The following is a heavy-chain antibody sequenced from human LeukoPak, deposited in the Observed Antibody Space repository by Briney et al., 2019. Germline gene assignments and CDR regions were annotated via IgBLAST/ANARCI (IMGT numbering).Heavy chain of an antibody. CDR1: GGSFSGYY. Sequence: SETLSLTCAVYGGSFSGYYWSWIRQPAGRGLEWIGHIYSSGSTNYNPSLKSRVTISLDKSKNQFSLKLSSVSAADTAVYYCARGGSSGPDYWGQGTLVTVSS. CDR2: IYSSGST. J-gene: IGHJ4*02. V-gene: IGHV4-59*10. CDR3: ARGGSSGPDY. D-gene: IGHD6-19*01.